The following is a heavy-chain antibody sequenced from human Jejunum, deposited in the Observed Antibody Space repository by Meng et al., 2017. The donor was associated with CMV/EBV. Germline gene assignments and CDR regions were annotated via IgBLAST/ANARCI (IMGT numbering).Heavy chain of an antibody. CDR2: VSHTGTT. D-gene: IGHD1-26*01. V-gene: IGHV4-4*02. CDR3: ARKNPGSPARFDP. J-gene: IGHJ5*02. CDR1: GGSIRNYNW. Sequence: QVQLQESGPGLVKPSGTLSLTCTVAGGSIRNYNWWTWVRQPPGKGLEWIGEVSHTGTTQYNPSLKSRVVISVDESKNQFSLKLSSVAAADTAVYSCARKNPGSPARFDPWGQGTLVTVSS.